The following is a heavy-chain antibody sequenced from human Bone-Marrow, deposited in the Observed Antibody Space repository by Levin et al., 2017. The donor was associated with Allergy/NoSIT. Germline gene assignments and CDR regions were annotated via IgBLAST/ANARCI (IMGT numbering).Heavy chain of an antibody. CDR2: ISYDGSNK. CDR3: ARDVLRGSGSMNWFDP. Sequence: GGSLRLSCAASGFTFSSYAMHWVRQAPGKGLEWVAVISYDGSNKYYADSVKGRFTISRDNSKNTLYLQMNSLRAEDTAVYYCARDVLRGSGSMNWFDPWGQGTLVTVSS. J-gene: IGHJ5*02. D-gene: IGHD3-10*01. CDR1: GFTFSSYA. V-gene: IGHV3-30-3*01.